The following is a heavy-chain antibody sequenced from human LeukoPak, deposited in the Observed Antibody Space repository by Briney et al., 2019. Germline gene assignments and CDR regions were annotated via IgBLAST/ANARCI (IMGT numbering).Heavy chain of an antibody. CDR1: GFTVSSNF. V-gene: IGHV3-66*01. J-gene: IGHJ4*02. Sequence: GGSLRLSCAASGFTVSSNFLSRVRQAPGKGLEWVSVIYSGGSTYYTDSVKGRFTISRDISKNTLYLQMNSLRAEDTAVYYCANQRTGKYYFDYWGQGALVTVSS. D-gene: IGHD7-27*01. CDR3: ANQRTGKYYFDY. CDR2: IYSGGST.